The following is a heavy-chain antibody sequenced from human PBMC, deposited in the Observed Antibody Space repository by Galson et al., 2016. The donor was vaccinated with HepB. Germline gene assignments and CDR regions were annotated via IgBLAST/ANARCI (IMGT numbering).Heavy chain of an antibody. CDR2: IDWAGDK. Sequence: PALVNPTQTLTLTCDFSGLPLSTSGMCVSWIRQPPGKSLEWLALIDWAGDKYYSTPLKTRLTISKDTSKNQVVLTMTKMYPMDTATCYCAREWIPCGLDVWGQGTTVTVSS. V-gene: IGHV2-70*01. J-gene: IGHJ6*02. D-gene: IGHD5-18*01. CDR3: AREWIPCGLDV. CDR1: GLPLSTSGMC.